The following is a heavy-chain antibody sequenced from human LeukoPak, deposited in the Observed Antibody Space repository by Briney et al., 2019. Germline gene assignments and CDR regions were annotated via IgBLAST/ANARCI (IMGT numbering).Heavy chain of an antibody. Sequence: GGSLRLSCAASGFTFDDYAMHWVRQAPGKGLEWVSGISWNSGSIGYADSVKGRFTIPRDNAKNSLYLQMNSLRAEDTALYYCARVGGLAYCGGDCRAFYDYWGQGTLVTVSS. D-gene: IGHD2-21*02. CDR2: ISWNSGSI. CDR3: ARVGGLAYCGGDCRAFYDY. V-gene: IGHV3-9*01. CDR1: GFTFDDYA. J-gene: IGHJ4*02.